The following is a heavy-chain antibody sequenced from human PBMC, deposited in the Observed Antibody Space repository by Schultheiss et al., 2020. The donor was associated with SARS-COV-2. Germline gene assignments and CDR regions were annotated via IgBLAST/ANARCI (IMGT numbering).Heavy chain of an antibody. D-gene: IGHD2-2*01. CDR1: GLSVSNNY. CDR3: VRDGPAASYGMDV. CDR2: ISGSGDNT. V-gene: IGHV3-66*01. Sequence: GGSLRLSCAASGLSVSNNYMTWVRQAPGKGLEWVSTISGSGDNTYYADSVRGRFIISRDNSKNTLYLQMTSLRVEDTAMYYCVRDGPAASYGMDVWGQGTTVTVSS. J-gene: IGHJ6*02.